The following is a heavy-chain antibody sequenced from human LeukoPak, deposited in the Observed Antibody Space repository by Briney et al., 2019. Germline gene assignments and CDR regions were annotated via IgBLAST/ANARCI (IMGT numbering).Heavy chain of an antibody. CDR2: IYYSGST. V-gene: IGHV4-39*07. D-gene: IGHD3-16*02. CDR3: ARAGRGSYDYVWGSYRLPLYYFDY. CDR1: GGSISSSSYY. J-gene: IGHJ4*02. Sequence: SETLSLTCTVSGGSISSSSYYWGWIRQPPGKGLEWIGSIYYSGSTYYNPSLKSRVTISVDTSKNQFSLKLSSVTAADTAVYYCARAGRGSYDYVWGSYRLPLYYFDYWGQGTLVTVSS.